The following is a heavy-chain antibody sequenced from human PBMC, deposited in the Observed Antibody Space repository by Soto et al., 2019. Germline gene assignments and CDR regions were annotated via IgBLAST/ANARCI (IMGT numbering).Heavy chain of an antibody. Sequence: QVQLVQSGAEVKKPGASVKVSCKASGYTFTSYGISWVRQAPGQGLEWMGWISAYNGNTNYAQKLQGRVTMTTDTSTSTAYMELRSLRSDDTAVYYCAGRWLQNSKYWYFDLWGRGTLVTVSS. CDR1: GYTFTSYG. V-gene: IGHV1-18*01. J-gene: IGHJ2*01. CDR3: AGRWLQNSKYWYFDL. CDR2: ISAYNGNT. D-gene: IGHD5-12*01.